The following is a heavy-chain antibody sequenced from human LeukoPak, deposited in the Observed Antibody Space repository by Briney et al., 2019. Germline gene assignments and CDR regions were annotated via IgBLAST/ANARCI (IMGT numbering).Heavy chain of an antibody. Sequence: GGSLRLSCAASGFTFSSYAMSWVRQAPGKGLEWVSAISGSGGSTYYADSVKGRFTISRDNSKNTLYLQMNSLRAEDTAVYYCAKGYVDTAMVPVYYYYYYGMDAWGQGTTVTVSS. CDR1: GFTFSSYA. D-gene: IGHD5-18*01. J-gene: IGHJ6*02. V-gene: IGHV3-23*01. CDR2: ISGSGGST. CDR3: AKGYVDTAMVPVYYYYYYGMDA.